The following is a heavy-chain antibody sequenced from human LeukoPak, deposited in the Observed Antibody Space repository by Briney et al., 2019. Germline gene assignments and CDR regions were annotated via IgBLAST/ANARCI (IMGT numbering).Heavy chain of an antibody. CDR1: GFTFSSYA. J-gene: IGHJ3*02. CDR2: ISGSGGST. V-gene: IGHV3-23*01. Sequence: TGGSLRLSCAASGFTFSSYAMSWVRQPPGKGLEWVSAISGSGGSTYYADSVKGRFTISRDNSKNTLYLQMNSLRAEDTAVYYCAKVGGIVVVPAASLDAFDIWGQGTMVTVSS. D-gene: IGHD2-2*01. CDR3: AKVGGIVVVPAASLDAFDI.